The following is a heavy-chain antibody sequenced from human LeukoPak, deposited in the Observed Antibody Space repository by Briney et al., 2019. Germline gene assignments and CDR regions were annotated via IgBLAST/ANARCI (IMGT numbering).Heavy chain of an antibody. CDR1: GDCISSYY. CDR2: IYYSGST. J-gene: IGHJ4*02. V-gene: IGHV4-59*01. D-gene: IGHD5-24*01. CDR3: ARAGRTDGYKSYFDY. Sequence: SETLYLTCTVSGDCISSYYWTWIRQPPGKGLEWIGYIYYSGSTNYNPSLKSRVTISVDTSKNQFSLTLSSVTAADTAVYYCARAGRTDGYKSYFDYWGQGTLVTVSS.